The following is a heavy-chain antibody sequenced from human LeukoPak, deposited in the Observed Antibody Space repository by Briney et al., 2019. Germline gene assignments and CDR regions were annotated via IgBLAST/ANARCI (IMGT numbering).Heavy chain of an antibody. D-gene: IGHD4-17*01. J-gene: IGHJ6*02. CDR1: GFTFSSDW. CDR2: IKQDGSEK. V-gene: IGHV3-7*01. CDR3: ARVDDYAPLSAKHGMDV. Sequence: QPGGSLRLSCAASGFTFSSDWMSWVRQAPGKGLEWVANIKQDGSEKYYVDSVKGRFTISRDNAKNSLYLQMNSLRAEDTAVYYCARVDDYAPLSAKHGMDVWGQGTTVTVSS.